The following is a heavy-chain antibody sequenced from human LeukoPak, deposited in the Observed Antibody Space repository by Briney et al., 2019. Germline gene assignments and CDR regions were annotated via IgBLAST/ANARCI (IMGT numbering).Heavy chain of an antibody. CDR1: GFTFSNAC. CDR3: TTGTWIQLWLADY. J-gene: IGHJ4*02. CDR2: IKGKTDGGTT. V-gene: IGHV3-15*01. Sequence: GGSLRLSCAASGFTFSNACMSWVRQAPGKGLEWVGHIKGKTDGGTTDYAAPVQGRFTISRDDSKNTLFLQMNRLKTEDTAVYYCTTGTWIQLWLADYWGQGTLVTVSS. D-gene: IGHD5-18*01.